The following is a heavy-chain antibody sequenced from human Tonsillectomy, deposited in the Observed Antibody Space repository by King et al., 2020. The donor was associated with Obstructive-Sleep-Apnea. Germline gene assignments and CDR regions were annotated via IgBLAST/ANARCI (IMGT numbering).Heavy chain of an antibody. CDR2: INPNSGAT. CDR3: ARDMNGYESTSPAY. Sequence: QLVQSGAEVKKPGASVKVSCKASGYTFNGYYIHWVRQAPGQGLEWMGWINPNSGATKYAQKFQDRVTMTRDTSISTAYMDLSRLRSDDTAIYYCARDMNGYESTSPAYWGQGTLVTVSS. V-gene: IGHV1-2*02. D-gene: IGHD5-24*01. J-gene: IGHJ4*02. CDR1: GYTFNGYY.